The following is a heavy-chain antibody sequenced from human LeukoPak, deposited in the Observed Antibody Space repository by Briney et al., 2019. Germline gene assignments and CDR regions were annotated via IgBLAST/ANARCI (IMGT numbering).Heavy chain of an antibody. CDR1: RFTFSTYT. CDR2: ISSSSSYI. J-gene: IGHJ4*02. Sequence: PGGSLRLSCAASRFTFSTYTMNWVRQAPGKGLEWVSSISSSSSYIYYADSVKGRFTISRDNAKNSLYLQMNTLRAEDTAVYYCARDRTTVTTFDYWGQGPLVSVSS. D-gene: IGHD4-17*01. V-gene: IGHV3-21*01. CDR3: ARDRTTVTTFDY.